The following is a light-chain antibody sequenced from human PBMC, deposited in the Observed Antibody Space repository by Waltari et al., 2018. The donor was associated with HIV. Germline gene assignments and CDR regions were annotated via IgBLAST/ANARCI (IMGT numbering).Light chain of an antibody. CDR3: QSADSSGTVV. V-gene: IGLV3-25*03. Sequence: SYELTQPPSVSVSPGQTARIPCSGDALPKQYAYWYQQKPGQAPVCVIYKGTERPSGIPERFSGSSSGTTVTLTISGVQAEDEADYYCQSADSSGTVVFGGGTKLTVL. CDR1: ALPKQY. CDR2: KGT. J-gene: IGLJ2*01.